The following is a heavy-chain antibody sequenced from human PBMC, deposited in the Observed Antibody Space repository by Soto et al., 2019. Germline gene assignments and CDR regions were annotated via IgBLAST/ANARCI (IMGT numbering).Heavy chain of an antibody. V-gene: IGHV3-33*01. J-gene: IGHJ4*02. CDR3: ARGLRSVLDY. CDR1: GFIFSNFG. D-gene: IGHD6-6*01. Sequence: QVQLVESGGGVVQPGGSLRLSCVASGFIFSNFGMQWVRQAPGKGLAWVAGISSDEKIKQYADSVRGRFAISRDNSKNTLYLQMTSLRAEDTAIYYCARGLRSVLDYWGQGTLVTVSS. CDR2: ISSDEKIK.